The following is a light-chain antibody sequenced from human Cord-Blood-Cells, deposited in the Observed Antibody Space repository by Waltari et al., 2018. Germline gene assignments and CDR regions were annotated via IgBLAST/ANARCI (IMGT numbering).Light chain of an antibody. Sequence: QSALTQPASVSGSPGQSITISCTGTSNDVGGYNLVSWYQQHPGKAPKLMIYEGSKRPSGVSNRFSGSKSGNTASLTISGLQAEDEADYYCCSYAGSSTVVFGGGTKLTVL. J-gene: IGLJ2*01. V-gene: IGLV2-23*01. CDR2: EGS. CDR1: SNDVGGYNL. CDR3: CSYAGSSTVV.